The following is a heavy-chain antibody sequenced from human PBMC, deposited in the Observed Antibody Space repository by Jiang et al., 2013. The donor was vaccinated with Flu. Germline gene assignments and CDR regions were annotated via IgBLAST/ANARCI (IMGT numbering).Heavy chain of an antibody. CDR3: AKAPRNYYYYMDV. J-gene: IGHJ6*03. CDR2: IWYDGSNK. Sequence: VQLLESGGGVVQPGRSLRLSCAASGFTFSSYGMHWVRQAPGKGLEWVAVIWYDGSNKYYADSVKGRFTISRDNSKNTLYLQMNSLRAEDTAVYYCAKAPRNYYYYMDVWGKGTTVTVSS. V-gene: IGHV3-33*06. CDR1: GFTFSSYG.